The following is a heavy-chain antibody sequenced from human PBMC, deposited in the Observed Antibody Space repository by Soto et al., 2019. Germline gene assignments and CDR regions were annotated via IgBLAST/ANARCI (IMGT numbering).Heavy chain of an antibody. J-gene: IGHJ3*02. CDR3: TNWLAAATSRDAFDI. D-gene: IGHD6-13*01. CDR1: GFTFSGSA. CDR2: IRSKANSYAT. V-gene: IGHV3-73*01. Sequence: GGSLRLSCAASGFTFSGSAMHWVRQASGKGLEWVGRIRSKANSYATAYAASVKGRFTISRDDSKNTAYLQMNSLKTEDTTVYYCTNWLAAATSRDAFDIWGQGTMVTVSS.